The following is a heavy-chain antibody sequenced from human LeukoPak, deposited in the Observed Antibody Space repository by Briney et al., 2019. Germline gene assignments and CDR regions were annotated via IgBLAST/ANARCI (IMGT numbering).Heavy chain of an antibody. CDR3: AKDQRWESPHYLDS. Sequence: GRSLRLSCAASGFTFSSYAMHWVRQAPGKGLEWVAVISYDGSNKYYADSVKGRFTISRGNSKNTLYLQMNSLRAEDTAVYYCAKDQRWESPHYLDSWGQGTLVTVSS. V-gene: IGHV3-30-3*01. CDR2: ISYDGSNK. J-gene: IGHJ4*02. CDR1: GFTFSSYA. D-gene: IGHD1-26*01.